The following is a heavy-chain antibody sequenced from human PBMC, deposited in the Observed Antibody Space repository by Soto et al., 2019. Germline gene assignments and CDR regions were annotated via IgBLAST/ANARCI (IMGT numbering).Heavy chain of an antibody. V-gene: IGHV1-46*01. D-gene: IGHD2-15*01. CDR1: GYAFTSYY. CDR2: INPSGGST. J-gene: IGHJ4*02. CDR3: ARAPRPIVVVVAATVFDY. Sequence: ASVKVSCKASGYAFTSYYIHWVRQAPGQGLEWMGIINPSGGSTTYAQKFQGRVTMTRDTSTSTAYMELSSLRSEDTAVYYCARAPRPIVVVVAATVFDYWGQGTLVTVSS.